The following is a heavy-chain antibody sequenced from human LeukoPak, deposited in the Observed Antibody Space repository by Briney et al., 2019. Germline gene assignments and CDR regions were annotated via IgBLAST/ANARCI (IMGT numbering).Heavy chain of an antibody. CDR1: GFTFSSYG. D-gene: IGHD6-6*01. CDR2: ISSSSSTI. Sequence: GGSLRLSCAASGFTFSSYGMTWVRQAPGKGPEWVSYISSSSSTIYYADSVKGRFTISRDNAKNSLYLQLNSLRAEDTAVYYCARDVGARLPGFWGQGFLVTVSS. V-gene: IGHV3-48*01. CDR3: ARDVGARLPGF. J-gene: IGHJ4*02.